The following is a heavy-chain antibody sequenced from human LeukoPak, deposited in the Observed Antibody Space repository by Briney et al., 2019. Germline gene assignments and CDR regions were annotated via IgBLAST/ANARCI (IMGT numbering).Heavy chain of an antibody. J-gene: IGHJ4*02. CDR1: GGSISSYY. CDR2: IYTSGNT. D-gene: IGHD6-6*01. V-gene: IGHV4-4*09. Sequence: PSETLSLTCTVSGGSISSYYWNWIRQPPGKGLEWIGFIYTSGNTNYSPSLRSRVTISVDTAKNQFSLKLSSLTAADTAVYYCARMFSRSSPRFEYWGQGTLVTVSS. CDR3: ARMFSRSSPRFEY.